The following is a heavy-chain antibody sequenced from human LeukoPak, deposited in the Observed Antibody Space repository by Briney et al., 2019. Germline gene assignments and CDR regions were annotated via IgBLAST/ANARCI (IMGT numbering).Heavy chain of an antibody. CDR1: GVSISSASYY. Sequence: SETLSLTCTVSGVSISSASYYWSWIRQPAGKGLEWIGRIYISGSTNYKSSLKSRVTISLDTSKNQFSLKLSSVTAADTAVYYCARDTGGWSYYFDYWGQGTLVTVSS. CDR3: ARDTGGWSYYFDY. CDR2: IYISGST. D-gene: IGHD6-19*01. V-gene: IGHV4-61*02. J-gene: IGHJ4*02.